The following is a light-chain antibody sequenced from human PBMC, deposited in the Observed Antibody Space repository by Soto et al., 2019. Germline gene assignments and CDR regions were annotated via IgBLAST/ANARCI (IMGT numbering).Light chain of an antibody. CDR3: QQRGT. J-gene: IGKJ3*01. Sequence: DIQMTQSPSSLSASVGDRVTITCRASQSISSYLNWYQQKPVKAPKLLIYAASSLQSGVPSRFSGSGSGTDFTLTISSLQPEDFATYYCQQRGTFGPGTKVDIK. CDR1: QSISSY. V-gene: IGKV1-39*01. CDR2: AAS.